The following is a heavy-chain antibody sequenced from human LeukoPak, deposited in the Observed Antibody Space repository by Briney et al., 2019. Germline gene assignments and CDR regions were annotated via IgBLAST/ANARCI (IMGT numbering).Heavy chain of an antibody. CDR2: MYYSGST. CDR1: GGSISRSNYH. D-gene: IGHD3-16*02. Sequence: SETLSLTCTVSGGSISRSNYHWGWIRQPPGKGLEWIGSMYYSGSTCYNPSLKSRVTISVDTSKNQFSLKLSSVTAADTAVYYCARVADYDYVWGSYRFDYWGQGTLVTVSS. V-gene: IGHV4-39*07. J-gene: IGHJ4*02. CDR3: ARVADYDYVWGSYRFDY.